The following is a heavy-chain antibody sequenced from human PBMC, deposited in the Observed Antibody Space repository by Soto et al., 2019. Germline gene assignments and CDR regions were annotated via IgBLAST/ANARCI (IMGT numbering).Heavy chain of an antibody. CDR1: GYTFTSYG. D-gene: IGHD6-13*01. CDR3: ARHRGIAAAGTSLYNWFDP. J-gene: IGHJ5*02. V-gene: IGHV1-18*01. Sequence: ASVKVSCKASGYTFTSYGISWVRQAPGQGLEWMGWISAYNGNTNYAQKLQGRVTMTTDTSTSTAYMELRSLRSDDTAVYYCARHRGIAAAGTSLYNWFDPWGQGTLVTVSS. CDR2: ISAYNGNT.